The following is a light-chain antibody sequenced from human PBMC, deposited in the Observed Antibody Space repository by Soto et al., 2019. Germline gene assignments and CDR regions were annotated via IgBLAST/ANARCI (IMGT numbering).Light chain of an antibody. CDR1: QSVSYN. V-gene: IGKV3-15*01. Sequence: EIVMTQSPATLSVSPGETATLSCRASQSVSYNLAWYQQKPGQGPRLLIYGAFSRATGIPARFSGSGSGTGFTLTISSLQSEDFAVYYCQQYKNWPPLTFGGGTKVEIK. CDR2: GAF. CDR3: QQYKNWPPLT. J-gene: IGKJ4*01.